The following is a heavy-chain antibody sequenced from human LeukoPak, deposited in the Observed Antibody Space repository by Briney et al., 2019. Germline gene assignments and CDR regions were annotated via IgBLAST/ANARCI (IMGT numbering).Heavy chain of an antibody. CDR3: ARHKVAYFDL. D-gene: IGHD5-12*01. CDR2: INPKRGNT. CDR1: GYTFIISD. J-gene: IGHJ2*01. V-gene: IGHV1-8*03. Sequence: ASVKVSCKASGYTFIISDINWFRQAPGQGPEWIGWINPKRGNTGYAQKFQGRVTISRDTSISTAYMELSSLGSEDTAVYYCARHKVAYFDLWGRGTLVIVSS.